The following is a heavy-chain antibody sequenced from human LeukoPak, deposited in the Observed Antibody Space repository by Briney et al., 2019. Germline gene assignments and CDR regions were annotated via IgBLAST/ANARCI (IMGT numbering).Heavy chain of an antibody. CDR3: AREQWNYYFDY. CDR1: GFTFSSYA. J-gene: IGHJ4*01. CDR2: ISYDGSNK. D-gene: IGHD1-7*01. Sequence: GGSLRLSCAASGFTFSSYAMHWVRQAPGKGLEWVAVISYDGSNKYYADSVKGRFTISRDNSKNTLYLQMNSLRAEDTAVYYCAREQWNYYFDYWGRGTPVTVSS. V-gene: IGHV3-30*04.